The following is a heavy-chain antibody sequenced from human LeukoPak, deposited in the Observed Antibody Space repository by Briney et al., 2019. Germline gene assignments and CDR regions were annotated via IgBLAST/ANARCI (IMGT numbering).Heavy chain of an antibody. CDR1: GFTVSSNY. Sequence: PGRSLRLSCAASGFTVSSNYMSWVRQAPGKGLEWVSVIYSGGSTYYADSVKGRFTISRDNSKNTLYLQMNSLRAEDTAVYYCARDRGYSYGSFVYWGQGTLVTVSS. CDR2: IYSGGST. V-gene: IGHV3-53*01. J-gene: IGHJ4*02. CDR3: ARDRGYSYGSFVY. D-gene: IGHD5-18*01.